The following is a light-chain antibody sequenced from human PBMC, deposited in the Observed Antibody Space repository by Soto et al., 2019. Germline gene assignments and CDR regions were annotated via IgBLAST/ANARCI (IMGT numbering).Light chain of an antibody. CDR1: QSISSY. V-gene: IGKV3-11*01. Sequence: EIVFTQSPATLSLSPGERATLSCRASQSISSYLAWYQQKPGQAPRLLIYDASNRATGIPPTFSGSGSGTDFTLTIRRLQPQDFAVYYCQQRSNWPQITVGQGKRREI. CDR2: DAS. CDR3: QQRSNWPQIT. J-gene: IGKJ5*01.